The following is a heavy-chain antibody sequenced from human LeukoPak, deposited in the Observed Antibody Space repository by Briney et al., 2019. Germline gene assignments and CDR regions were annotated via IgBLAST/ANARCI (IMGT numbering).Heavy chain of an antibody. D-gene: IGHD2-2*01. CDR3: ARAEDIVVVPAAAFDI. Sequence: PSETLSLTCTVSGGSISSSSYYWGWIRQPPGKGLEWIGSIYYSGSTYYNPSLKSRVTISVDTSKNQFSLKLSSVTAADTAVYYCARAEDIVVVPAAAFDIWGQGTMVTVSS. J-gene: IGHJ3*02. CDR2: IYYSGST. V-gene: IGHV4-39*01. CDR1: GGSISSSSYY.